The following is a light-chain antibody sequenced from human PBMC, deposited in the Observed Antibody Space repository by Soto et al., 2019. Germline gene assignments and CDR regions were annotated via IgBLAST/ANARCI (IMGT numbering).Light chain of an antibody. J-gene: IGKJ1*01. CDR3: QHYCSSPCT. Sequence: EIVLTQSPATLSLSPGERATLSCGASQTVGSTYLAWYHQKPGLAPRLLISDTSSRATGIPDSFSGSESGTHFTLTITRLEPEDFAVYSCQHYCSSPCTFGQGAKVEIK. V-gene: IGKV3D-20*01. CDR2: DTS. CDR1: QTVGSTY.